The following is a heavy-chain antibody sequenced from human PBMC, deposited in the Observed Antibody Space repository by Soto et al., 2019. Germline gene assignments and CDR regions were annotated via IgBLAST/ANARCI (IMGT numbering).Heavy chain of an antibody. CDR1: GFTFSSYA. V-gene: IGHV3-30-3*01. CDR2: ISYDGSNK. J-gene: IGHJ4*02. CDR3: ARGSGITYGYPFDY. D-gene: IGHD5-18*01. Sequence: GGSLRLSCAASGFTFSSYAMHWVRQAPGKGLEWVAFISYDGSNKYYADSVKGRFTISRDNSKNTLYLQMSSLRAEDTAVYYCARGSGITYGYPFDYWGQGTLVTVSS.